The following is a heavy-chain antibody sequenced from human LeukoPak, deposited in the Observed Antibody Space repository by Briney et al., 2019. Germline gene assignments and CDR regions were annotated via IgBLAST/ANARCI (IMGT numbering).Heavy chain of an antibody. J-gene: IGHJ4*02. V-gene: IGHV4-59*01. CDR3: ARSRYHCSSTSCSAGAFDY. CDR2: IYYSGST. Sequence: TSETLSLTCTVSGGSISSYYWSWIRQPPGKGLEWLGYIYYSGSTNYKPSLKSQVTISVDTSKNQFSRKLSSVTAADTAVYYCARSRYHCSSTSCSAGAFDYWGQGTLVTVSS. CDR1: GGSISSYY. D-gene: IGHD2-2*01.